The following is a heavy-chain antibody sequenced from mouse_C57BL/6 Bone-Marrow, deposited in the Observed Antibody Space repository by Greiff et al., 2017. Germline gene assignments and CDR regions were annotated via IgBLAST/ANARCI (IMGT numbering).Heavy chain of an antibody. V-gene: IGHV2-9-1*01. CDR2: IWTGGGT. CDR3: ARGDYSNPNAMDY. Sequence: VKLVESGPGLVAPSQSLSITCTVSGFSLTSYAISWVRQPPGNGLEWLGVIWTGGGTNYNSALKSRLSIIKDNSKSQVFLKMNSLQTDDTARYYCARGDYSNPNAMDYWGQGTSVTVSS. CDR1: GFSLTSYA. J-gene: IGHJ4*01. D-gene: IGHD2-5*01.